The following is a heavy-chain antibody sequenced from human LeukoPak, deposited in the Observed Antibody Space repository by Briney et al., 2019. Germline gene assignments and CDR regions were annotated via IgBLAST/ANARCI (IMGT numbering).Heavy chain of an antibody. V-gene: IGHV3-48*04. Sequence: GRSLTLSCAASGFTFSSYGMHWVRQSPGKGLEWVSYISSASGTIYYADSVKGRFTISRDNAKNSLYLQMNSLRVEDTAMYYCARDRDFYDTNSFSPDAFDIWGQGTTVTVSS. CDR3: ARDRDFYDTNSFSPDAFDI. CDR2: ISSASGTI. J-gene: IGHJ3*02. D-gene: IGHD3-22*01. CDR1: GFTFSSYG.